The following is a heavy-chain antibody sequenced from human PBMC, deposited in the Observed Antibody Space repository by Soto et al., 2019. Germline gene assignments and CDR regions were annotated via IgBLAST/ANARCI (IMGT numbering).Heavy chain of an antibody. J-gene: IGHJ5*02. Sequence: QINLIESGPTLVKPTQTLTLTCTFSGFSLSTSGAAVGWVRQPPVRALEWLALIYWDGDKRYNASLGNRLTITKDTSMNQVVLTLTNVDPADTATYYCAHRATMTIFGLIIDNGIWFDPWGQGTRVIVSS. CDR1: GFSLSTSGAA. V-gene: IGHV2-5*02. CDR3: AHRATMTIFGLIIDNGIWFDP. CDR2: IYWDGDK. D-gene: IGHD3-3*01.